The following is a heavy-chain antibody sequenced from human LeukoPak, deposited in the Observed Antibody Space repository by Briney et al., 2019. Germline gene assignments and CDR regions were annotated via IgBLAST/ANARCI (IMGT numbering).Heavy chain of an antibody. Sequence: PSETLSLTCAVYGGSFSGYYWSWIRQPPGKGLEWIGEINHGGSTNYNPSLKSRVAISKDASKNQFSLKLSSLTAADTALYYCARGDASGSYYPFFDSWGEGTLVSVSP. V-gene: IGHV4-34*01. J-gene: IGHJ4*02. CDR3: ARGDASGSYYPFFDS. CDR1: GGSFSGYY. D-gene: IGHD3-10*01. CDR2: INHGGST.